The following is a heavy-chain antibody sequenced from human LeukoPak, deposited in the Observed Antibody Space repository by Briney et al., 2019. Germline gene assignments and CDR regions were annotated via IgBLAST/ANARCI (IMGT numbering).Heavy chain of an antibody. CDR3: AGRSGSYSYYYYYMDV. CDR2: ISYDGSNK. CDR1: GFTFSRFG. Sequence: PGGSLRLSCAVSGFTFSRFGMSWVRQAPGKGLEWVAVISYDGSNKYYADSVKGRFTISRDNSKNTLYLQMNSLRAEDTAVYYCAGRSGSYSYYYYYMDVWGKGTTVTVSS. V-gene: IGHV3-30*03. D-gene: IGHD1-26*01. J-gene: IGHJ6*03.